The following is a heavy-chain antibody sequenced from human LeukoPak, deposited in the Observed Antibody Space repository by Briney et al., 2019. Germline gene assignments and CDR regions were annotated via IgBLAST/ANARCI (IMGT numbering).Heavy chain of an antibody. J-gene: IGHJ4*02. D-gene: IGHD4-11*01. CDR3: ARDGLQGSIL. CDR2: INHSGST. CDR1: GGSISGCNW. Sequence: SETLSLTCAVSGGSISGCNWWSWVRQSPGKGLEWIGEINHSGSTNYNPSLKSRVTISVDTSKNQFSLRLRSVTAADTAVYYCARDGLQGSILWGQGTLVTVSS. V-gene: IGHV4-4*02.